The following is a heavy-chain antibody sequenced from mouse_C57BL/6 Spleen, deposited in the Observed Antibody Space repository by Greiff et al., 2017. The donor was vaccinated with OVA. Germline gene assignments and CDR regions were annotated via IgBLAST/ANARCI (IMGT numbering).Heavy chain of an antibody. CDR1: GYTFTSYW. Sequence: VQLQQPGAELVKPGASVKLSCKASGYTFTSYWMQWVKQRPGQGLEWIGEIDPSDSYTNYNQKFKGKATLTVDTSSSTAYMQLSSLTSEDSAVYYCAREGYSNEGYWGQGTTLTVSS. J-gene: IGHJ2*01. CDR3: AREGYSNEGY. CDR2: IDPSDSYT. V-gene: IGHV1-50*01. D-gene: IGHD2-5*01.